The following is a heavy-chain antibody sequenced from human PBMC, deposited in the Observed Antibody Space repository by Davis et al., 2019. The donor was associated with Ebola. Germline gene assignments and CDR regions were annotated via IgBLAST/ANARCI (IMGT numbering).Heavy chain of an antibody. Sequence: PGGSLRLSCAASGFTFRNHAMSWVRQAPGRGLEWVSGISGSGEYTYYADSVKGRFTISRDNSKNTVFVQMNSLRAEDTAVYYCTKGGITIFGVVQNDYGMDVWGQGTMVTVSS. V-gene: IGHV3-23*01. CDR3: TKGGITIFGVVQNDYGMDV. J-gene: IGHJ6*02. CDR1: GFTFRNHA. D-gene: IGHD3-3*01. CDR2: ISGSGEYT.